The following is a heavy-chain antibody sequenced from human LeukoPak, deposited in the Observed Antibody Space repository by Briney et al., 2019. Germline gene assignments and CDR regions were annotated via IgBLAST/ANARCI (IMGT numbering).Heavy chain of an antibody. Sequence: GGSLRLSCAASGFTFSRYSMNWVRQAPGKGLEWVSSISNSSSYIYYADSVKGRFTISRDNARNSLYLQMNSLRAEDTAVYYCARDTAAAGWYYYYMDVWGKGTTVTVSS. V-gene: IGHV3-21*01. CDR3: ARDTAAAGWYYYYMDV. D-gene: IGHD6-13*01. CDR1: GFTFSRYS. J-gene: IGHJ6*03. CDR2: ISNSSSYI.